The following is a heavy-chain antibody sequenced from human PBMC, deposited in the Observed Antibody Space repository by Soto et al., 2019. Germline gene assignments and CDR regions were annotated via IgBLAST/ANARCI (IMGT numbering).Heavy chain of an antibody. CDR3: ASGRYGDY. J-gene: IGHJ4*02. D-gene: IGHD1-26*01. V-gene: IGHV1-18*01. Sequence: QVHLVQSGAEVKKPGASVKVSCKASGYTFTSYGITWVRQAPGQGLEWMGWISAHNGNTDYAQKLQGRVIVTRDTSTSTAYMEPRSLRSDDTAVYYCASGRYGDYWGQGALVTVSS. CDR2: ISAHNGNT. CDR1: GYTFTSYG.